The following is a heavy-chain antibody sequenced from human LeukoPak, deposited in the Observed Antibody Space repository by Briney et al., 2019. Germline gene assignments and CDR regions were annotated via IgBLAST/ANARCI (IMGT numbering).Heavy chain of an antibody. CDR3: TTGLYYLDY. Sequence: GGSLRLSCAASGFTFSNAWMSWVRQAPGKGLEWVGRIKGKTDGGTTDYAAPVKGRFTISRDDSKNTLYLQMNSLKTEDTAVYYCTTGLYYLDYWGQGTLVTVSS. V-gene: IGHV3-15*01. CDR1: GFTFSNAW. CDR2: IKGKTDGGTT. J-gene: IGHJ4*02.